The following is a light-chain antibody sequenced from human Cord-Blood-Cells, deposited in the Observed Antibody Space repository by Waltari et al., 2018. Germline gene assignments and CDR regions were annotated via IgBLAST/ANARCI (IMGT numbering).Light chain of an antibody. CDR1: SSDVGGYNY. Sequence: QSALTQPASVSGSPGQSITISCTGTSSDVGGYNYVSWYQQPPGKAPKLMIYDVSNRPCAFANPFSGSKSGNTASLTISGLQAEDEADYYCSSYTSSSTYVFGTGTKVTVL. CDR2: DVS. V-gene: IGLV2-14*01. CDR3: SSYTSSSTYV. J-gene: IGLJ1*01.